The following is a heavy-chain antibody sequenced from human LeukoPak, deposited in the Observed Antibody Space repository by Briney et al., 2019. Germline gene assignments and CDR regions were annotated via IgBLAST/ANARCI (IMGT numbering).Heavy chain of an antibody. Sequence: GRSLRLSCAASGFTFSSYAMHWVRQAPGKGLEWVAVISYDGSNKYYADSVKGRFTISRDNSKNTLYLQMNSLRAEDTAVYYCAPGSFSGYYDYWGQGTLVTVSS. CDR1: GFTFSSYA. CDR3: APGSFSGYYDY. J-gene: IGHJ4*02. D-gene: IGHD3-22*01. CDR2: ISYDGSNK. V-gene: IGHV3-30*04.